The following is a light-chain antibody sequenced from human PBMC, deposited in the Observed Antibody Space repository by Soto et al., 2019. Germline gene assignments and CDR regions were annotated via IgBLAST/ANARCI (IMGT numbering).Light chain of an antibody. CDR3: QQYGSSGT. CDR2: GAS. Sequence: EIVLTQSPGTLSLSPGERATLSCRASQSVSSSYLAWYQQKPGQAPRLLIDGASSRATGIPDRFSGSGCGTDFTLTISRLEPDDFAVYYCQQYGSSGTFGQGTKVDI. J-gene: IGKJ1*01. CDR1: QSVSSSY. V-gene: IGKV3-20*01.